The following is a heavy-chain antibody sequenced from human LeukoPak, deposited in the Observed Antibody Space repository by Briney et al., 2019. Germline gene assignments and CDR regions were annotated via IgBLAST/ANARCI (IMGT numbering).Heavy chain of an antibody. V-gene: IGHV3-30*03. Sequence: GGSLRLSCAASGFTFSSYGMQWVRQAPGKGLEWVAVISYDGSNKYYADSVKGRFTISRDNSKNTLYLQMNSLRAEDTAVYYCARVFGPHDAFDIWGQGTMVTVSS. J-gene: IGHJ3*02. CDR2: ISYDGSNK. CDR3: ARVFGPHDAFDI. D-gene: IGHD3-10*02. CDR1: GFTFSSYG.